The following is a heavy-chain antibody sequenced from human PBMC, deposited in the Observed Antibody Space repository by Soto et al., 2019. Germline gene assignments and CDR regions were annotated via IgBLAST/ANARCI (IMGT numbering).Heavy chain of an antibody. J-gene: IGHJ4*02. V-gene: IGHV4-4*02. CDR1: GGSISSTDW. Sequence: QVQLQESGPGLVKPSGTLSLTCAVSGGSISSTDWWSWVRQPPGKGLEWIGEIYHGGSTNYNPSLKSRVTISVDRSKNQFPLKLPSVTAADTAVYSCASSKSGGSYYFDYWGQGTLVTVSS. D-gene: IGHD1-26*01. CDR3: ASSKSGGSYYFDY. CDR2: IYHGGST.